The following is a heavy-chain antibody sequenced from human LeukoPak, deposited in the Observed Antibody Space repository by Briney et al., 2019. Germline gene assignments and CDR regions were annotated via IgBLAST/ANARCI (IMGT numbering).Heavy chain of an antibody. CDR2: ISSSSNYI. CDR1: GFTFSSYW. J-gene: IGHJ4*02. D-gene: IGHD4-17*01. CDR3: ARAPTVTLPFDY. Sequence: GGSLRLSCAASGFTFSSYWMSWVRQAPGKGLEWVSSISSSSNYIYYVDSVKGRFTISRDNAKNSLYLQMNNLRAEDTAVYYCARAPTVTLPFDYWGQGTQVTVSS. V-gene: IGHV3-21*01.